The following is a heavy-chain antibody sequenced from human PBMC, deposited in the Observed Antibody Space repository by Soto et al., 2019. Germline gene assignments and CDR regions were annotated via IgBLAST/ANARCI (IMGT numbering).Heavy chain of an antibody. CDR3: ARKTPVTTSGRGAFDY. Sequence: QVQLQESGPGLVKPSQALSLICTVSGGSISSAGYHWSWIRQHPGKALEWIGYIYYSGSTYYSPSLKSRLTISLDTSKNQFSLELSSVTAADTAVYYCARKTPVTTSGRGAFDYWGQGTLVTVSS. D-gene: IGHD4-17*01. J-gene: IGHJ4*02. CDR1: GGSISSAGYH. V-gene: IGHV4-31*03. CDR2: IYYSGST.